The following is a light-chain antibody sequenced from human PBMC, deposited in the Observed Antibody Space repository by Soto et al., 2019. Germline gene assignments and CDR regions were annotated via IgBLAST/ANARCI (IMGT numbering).Light chain of an antibody. J-gene: IGKJ2*01. CDR2: VTS. CDR3: QQYNNWPPMYT. CDR1: ESASQK. V-gene: IGKV3-15*01. Sequence: EILLTQSPATLSVSPGERATLSCRASESASQKLGWYQQKPGQAPRLLIYVTSYRATGIPARFSGSGSGTEYTLTISDLQPEDSAVYYCQQYNNWPPMYTFGQGTKLEIK.